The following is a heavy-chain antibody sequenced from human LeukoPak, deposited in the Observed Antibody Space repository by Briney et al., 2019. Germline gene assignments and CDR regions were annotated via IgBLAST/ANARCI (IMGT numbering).Heavy chain of an antibody. CDR3: AKAAVYHDSCPDS. D-gene: IGHD5/OR15-5a*01. CDR2: ISSSGGST. CDR1: GFIFSTYI. V-gene: IGHV3-23*01. J-gene: IGHJ4*02. Sequence: PGGSLRLSCAASGFIFSTYIMSWVRQAPGKGLEWVSSISSSGGSTYYADSVKGHFTISRDNSKNTLYLQVNSLRAEDTAVYYCAKAAVYHDSCPDSWGQGTLVTVSS.